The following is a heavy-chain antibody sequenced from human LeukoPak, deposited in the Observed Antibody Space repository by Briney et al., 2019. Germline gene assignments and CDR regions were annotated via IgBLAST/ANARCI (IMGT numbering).Heavy chain of an antibody. V-gene: IGHV1-2*02. CDR3: ARVYRWLQSNDAFDI. CDR2: INPNSGGA. Sequence: GASVTVSFKASGYTFTGYYIHWVRQAPGQGLEWMGWINPNSGGASFALKFQGRVTMTRDTSITAAYMELSSLRSDDTAVYYCARVYRWLQSNDAFDIWGQGTMVTVSS. J-gene: IGHJ3*02. D-gene: IGHD5-24*01. CDR1: GYTFTGYY.